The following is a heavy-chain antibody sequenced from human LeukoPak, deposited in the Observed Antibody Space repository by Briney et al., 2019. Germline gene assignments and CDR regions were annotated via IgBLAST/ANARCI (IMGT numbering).Heavy chain of an antibody. CDR2: IIPIFGTA. CDR3: ARAQGVTMVRGVIDYYYGMDV. J-gene: IGHJ6*04. D-gene: IGHD3-10*01. V-gene: IGHV1-69*01. Sequence: GASVKVSCKASGGTFSSYAISWVRQAPGQGLEWMRGIIPIFGTANYAQKFQGRVTITADESTSTAYMELSSLRSEDTAVYYCARAQGVTMVRGVIDYYYGMDVWGKGTTVTVSS. CDR1: GGTFSSYA.